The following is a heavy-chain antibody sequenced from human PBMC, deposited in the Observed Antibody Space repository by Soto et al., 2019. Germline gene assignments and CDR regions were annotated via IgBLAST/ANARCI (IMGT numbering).Heavy chain of an antibody. Sequence: SETLSLTCTVSGGSISSYYWSWIRQPPGKGLEWIGYIHYSGSTNYNPSLKSRVTISVDTSKNQFSLKLSSVTAADTAVYYCARGGWYGVAEPFDPWGQGTLVTVSS. CDR3: ARGGWYGVAEPFDP. J-gene: IGHJ5*02. CDR2: IHYSGST. D-gene: IGHD6-19*01. CDR1: GGSISSYY. V-gene: IGHV4-59*01.